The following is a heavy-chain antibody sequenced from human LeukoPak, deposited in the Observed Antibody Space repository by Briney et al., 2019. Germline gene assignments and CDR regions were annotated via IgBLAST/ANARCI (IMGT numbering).Heavy chain of an antibody. CDR1: GGSITSHY. V-gene: IGHV4-59*11. Sequence: SETLSLTCSVSGGSITSHYRSWVRQSPGKGLEWIGYIYYGGSTTYNPSLQSRVTISVDTSKNQFSLKLSSMTAADTAVYFCAREGGQWLGDYYFYYMDGWGKGTTVTVSS. J-gene: IGHJ6*03. CDR3: AREGGQWLGDYYFYYMDG. D-gene: IGHD6-19*01. CDR2: IYYGGST.